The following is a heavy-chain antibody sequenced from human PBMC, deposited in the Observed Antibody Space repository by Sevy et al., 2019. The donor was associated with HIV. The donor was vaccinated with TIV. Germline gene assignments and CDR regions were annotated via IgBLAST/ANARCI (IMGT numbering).Heavy chain of an antibody. V-gene: IGHV3-7*01. Sequence: GGSLRLSCAASGFTFGSYWMTWVRQAPGKGLEWVANIKEDGSGRFYVDSVRGRFTVSRDNAKKTLYLQMKNLRGEDTALYYCARLYSSSSGRGLDNWGQGALVTVSS. CDR3: ARLYSSSSGRGLDN. CDR2: IKEDGSGR. D-gene: IGHD6-6*01. J-gene: IGHJ4*02. CDR1: GFTFGSYW.